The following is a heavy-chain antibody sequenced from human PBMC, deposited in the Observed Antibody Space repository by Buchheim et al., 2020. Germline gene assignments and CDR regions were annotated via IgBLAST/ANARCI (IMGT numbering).Heavy chain of an antibody. CDR2: INHSGST. Sequence: QVQLQQWGAGLLKPSETLSLTCAVYGGSFSGYYWSWIRQPPGKGLEWIGEINHSGSTNYNPSLKSRVPISVDTSKNQFSLKLSSVTAADTAVYYCARDLRFLEWLSFDYYMDVWGKGTT. CDR1: GGSFSGYY. CDR3: ARDLRFLEWLSFDYYMDV. D-gene: IGHD3-3*01. V-gene: IGHV4-34*01. J-gene: IGHJ6*03.